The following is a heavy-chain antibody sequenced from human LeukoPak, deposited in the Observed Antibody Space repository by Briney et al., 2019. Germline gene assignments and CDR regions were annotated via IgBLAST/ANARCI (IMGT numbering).Heavy chain of an antibody. CDR1: GGAFSGYY. Sequence: PSETLSLTCAVYGGAFSGYYWSWLRQPPGKGLEWIGEINHSGSTNYNPTLKSRVTISVDTSKNQFSLKLSSVTAADTAVYYCAGRYYYGSGSYVDYWGQGTLVTVSS. CDR3: AGRYYYGSGSYVDY. CDR2: INHSGST. J-gene: IGHJ4*02. D-gene: IGHD3-10*01. V-gene: IGHV4-34*01.